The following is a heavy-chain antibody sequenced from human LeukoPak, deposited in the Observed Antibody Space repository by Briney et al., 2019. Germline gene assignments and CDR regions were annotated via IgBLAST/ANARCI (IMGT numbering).Heavy chain of an antibody. Sequence: GGSLRLSCAASGFTVSSNYMSWVRQAPGKGLEWVSVIYSGGSTYYADSVKGRFTISRDNAKNSLHLQMNSLRAEDTAVYYCARAPIGRAYAFDIWGQGTRVTVSS. J-gene: IGHJ3*02. CDR1: GFTVSSNY. CDR3: ARAPIGRAYAFDI. CDR2: IYSGGST. D-gene: IGHD1-26*01. V-gene: IGHV3-53*01.